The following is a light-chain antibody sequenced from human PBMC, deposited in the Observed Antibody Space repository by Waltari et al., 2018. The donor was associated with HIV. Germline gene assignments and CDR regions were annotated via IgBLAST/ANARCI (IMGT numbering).Light chain of an antibody. Sequence: QSGLPQPASVSGSPGQSITTACTGTSSDVGSYHLVSCYHQYPGKVPKLMIDEVSKRPAGVSNRFSGSKSGNTASLTISGLQAEDEADYYCCSYAGSSTPFVFGTATKVTVL. J-gene: IGLJ1*01. V-gene: IGLV2-23*02. CDR1: SSDVGSYHL. CDR3: CSYAGSSTPFV. CDR2: EVS.